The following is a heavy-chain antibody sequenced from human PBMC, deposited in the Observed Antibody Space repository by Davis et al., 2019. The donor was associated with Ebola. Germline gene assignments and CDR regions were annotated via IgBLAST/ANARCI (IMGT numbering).Heavy chain of an antibody. Sequence: SETLSLTCTVSGGSISSYYWSWIRQPPGKGLEWIGYIYYSGSTNYNPSLKSRVTISVDTSKNQFSLKLSSVTAADTAVYYCVRLGELSPWINDYWGQGTLVTVSS. CDR3: VRLGELSPWINDY. CDR1: GGSISSYY. J-gene: IGHJ4*02. CDR2: IYYSGST. D-gene: IGHD3-16*02. V-gene: IGHV4-59*01.